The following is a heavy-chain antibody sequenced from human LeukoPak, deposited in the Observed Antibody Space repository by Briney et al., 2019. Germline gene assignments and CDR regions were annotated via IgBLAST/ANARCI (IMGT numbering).Heavy chain of an antibody. Sequence: GGSLRLSCAASGFTFSDCAMSWVRQAPGKGLEWVSAIGSDGNKHYSESVKGRFAISRDNSKNTLFLQMSSLRAEDTALYYCAKDLHYDVAMDVWGQGATVTVPS. CDR3: AKDLHYDVAMDV. CDR1: GFTFSDCA. V-gene: IGHV3-23*01. J-gene: IGHJ6*02. D-gene: IGHD3-3*01. CDR2: IGSDGNK.